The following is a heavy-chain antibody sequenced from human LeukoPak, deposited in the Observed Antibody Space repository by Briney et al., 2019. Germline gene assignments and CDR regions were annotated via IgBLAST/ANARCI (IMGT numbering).Heavy chain of an antibody. Sequence: ASVNVSCTASGYTFTSYAIHWVRQAHGQRLEWMGWINAGNGNTKYSKKFQGRVTITRETYASTAYMELSRLRFEDTAVYFCDRGPSHYYDSSAPGDYWGQGTLVTVSS. D-gene: IGHD3-22*01. CDR2: INAGNGNT. CDR1: GYTFTSYA. CDR3: DRGPSHYYDSSAPGDY. V-gene: IGHV1-3*01. J-gene: IGHJ4*02.